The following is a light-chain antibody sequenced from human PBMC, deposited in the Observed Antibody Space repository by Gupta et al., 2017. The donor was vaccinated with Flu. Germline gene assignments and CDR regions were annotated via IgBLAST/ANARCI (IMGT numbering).Light chain of an antibody. Sequence: EIVLTQSPGTLSLSPGERATLSCRASQSVSSSYLAWYQQKPGQAPRLLIYGASSRATGIPDRFSGSGSGTDFTLTISRLEPEDFAVYYCQQYGSSPRRDFGQGTRLEIK. CDR1: QSVSSSY. J-gene: IGKJ5*01. CDR3: QQYGSSPRRD. V-gene: IGKV3-20*01. CDR2: GAS.